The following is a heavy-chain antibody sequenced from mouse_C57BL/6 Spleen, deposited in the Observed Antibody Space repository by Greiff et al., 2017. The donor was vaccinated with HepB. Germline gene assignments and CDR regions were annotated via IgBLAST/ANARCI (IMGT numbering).Heavy chain of an antibody. J-gene: IGHJ3*01. V-gene: IGHV1-50*01. D-gene: IGHD1-1*02. CDR2: IDPSDSYT. Sequence: VQLQQPGAELVKPGASVKLSCKASGYTFTSYWMQWVKQRPGQGLEWIGEIDPSDSYTNYNQKFKGKATLTVDTSSSPAYMQLSSLTSEDSAVYCCASFYGAYWGQGTLVTVSA. CDR1: GYTFTSYW. CDR3: ASFYGAY.